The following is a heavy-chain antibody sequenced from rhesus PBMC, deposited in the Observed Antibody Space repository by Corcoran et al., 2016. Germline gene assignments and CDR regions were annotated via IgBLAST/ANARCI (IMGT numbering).Heavy chain of an antibody. CDR1: GVSIGSRDW. J-gene: IGHJ3*01. CDR2: ISGSIASI. V-gene: IGHV4-65*01. CDR3: ATRVDVATTCREGAFDF. Sequence: VQLQESGPGLVKPSETLSLTCAVDGVSIGSRDWWVWVREAPATGLGWVGYISGSIASIYYNPSLKTRVTISTDMFKNQFSLTLSSVTVAYTSVSYCATRVDVATTCREGAFDFWGQGLTVTVSS. D-gene: IGHD3-40*01.